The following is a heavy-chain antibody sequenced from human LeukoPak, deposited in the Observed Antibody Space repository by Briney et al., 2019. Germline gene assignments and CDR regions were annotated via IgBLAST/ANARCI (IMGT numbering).Heavy chain of an antibody. CDR2: IYYSGST. Sequence: NPSETLSLTCTVSGGSISNYYWSWIRQPPGKGLEWIGYIYYSGSTNYNPSLKSRVTISVDTSKNQFSLKLSSVTATDTAVYYCVDHYDSRGYVWVWGQGTLVTVSS. V-gene: IGHV4-59*08. J-gene: IGHJ4*02. CDR1: GGSISNYY. CDR3: VDHYDSRGYVWV. D-gene: IGHD3-22*01.